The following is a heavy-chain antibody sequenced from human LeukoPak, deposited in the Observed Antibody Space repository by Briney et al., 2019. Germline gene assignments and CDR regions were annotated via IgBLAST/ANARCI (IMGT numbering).Heavy chain of an antibody. CDR1: GGSITSYY. CDR3: AREPRGYDFWNGYQESYGMDV. D-gene: IGHD3-3*01. J-gene: IGHJ6*02. CDR2: IYYSGST. Sequence: SETLSLTCTVSGGSITSYYWSWIRQPPGKGLEWIRYIYYSGSTNYNPSLKSRVTISVDTSKNQFSLKLSSVTAADTAVYYCAREPRGYDFWNGYQESYGMDVWGQGTTVTVSS. V-gene: IGHV4-59*01.